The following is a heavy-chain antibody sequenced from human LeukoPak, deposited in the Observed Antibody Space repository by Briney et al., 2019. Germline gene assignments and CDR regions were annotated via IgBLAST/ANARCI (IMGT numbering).Heavy chain of an antibody. J-gene: IGHJ3*02. CDR3: ARETTTYYYGSSGRARGAFDI. CDR1: GGSISSGGYY. D-gene: IGHD3-22*01. Sequence: SQTLSLTCTVSGGSISSGGYYWSWIRQHPGKGLEWIGYIYYSGSTYYNPSLKSRVTISVDTSKNQFSLKLSSVTAADTAVYYCARETTTYYYGSSGRARGAFDIWGQGTMVTVSS. CDR2: IYYSGST. V-gene: IGHV4-31*03.